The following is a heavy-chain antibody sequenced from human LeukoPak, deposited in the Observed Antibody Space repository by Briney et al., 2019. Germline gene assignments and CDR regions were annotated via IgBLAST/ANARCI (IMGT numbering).Heavy chain of an antibody. CDR2: IKQDRSEK. Sequence: GGSLRLSCAASGFTFTNYWMSWVRQAPGKGLELVANIKQDRSEKYYVDSVKGRFTISRDNAKNSLYLQMNSLRAEDTAVYYCAKRGAEVGVSVAPGDYWGQGTLVTVSS. V-gene: IGHV3-7*01. CDR1: GFTFTNYW. CDR3: AKRGAEVGVSVAPGDY. J-gene: IGHJ4*02. D-gene: IGHD1-26*01.